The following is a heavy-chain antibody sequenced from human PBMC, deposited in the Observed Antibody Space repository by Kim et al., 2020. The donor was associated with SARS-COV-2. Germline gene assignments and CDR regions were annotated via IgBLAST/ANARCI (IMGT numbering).Heavy chain of an antibody. V-gene: IGHV1-69*04. J-gene: IGHJ6*02. CDR2: IIPILGIA. CDR3: ARGRYYDTPPCYSYGMDV. CDR1: GGTFSSYA. Sequence: SVKVSCKASGGTFSSYAISWVRQAPGQGLEWMGRIIPILGIANYAQKFQGRVTITADKSTSTAYMELSSLRSEDTAVYYCARGRYYDTPPCYSYGMDVWGQGTTVTVSS. D-gene: IGHD3-22*01.